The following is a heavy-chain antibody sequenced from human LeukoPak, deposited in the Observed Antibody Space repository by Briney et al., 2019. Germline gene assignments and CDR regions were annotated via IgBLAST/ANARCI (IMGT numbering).Heavy chain of an antibody. J-gene: IGHJ4*02. CDR3: ARDLVSDSSGYLTVGGDY. CDR1: GYTFTSYY. Sequence: GASVKVSCKASGYTFTSYYMHWVRQAPGQGLEWMGIINPSGGSTSYAQKFQGRVTMTRDTSTSTVYMELSSLRSEDTAVYHCARDLVSDSSGYLTVGGDYWGQGTLVTVSS. D-gene: IGHD3-22*01. CDR2: INPSGGST. V-gene: IGHV1-46*01.